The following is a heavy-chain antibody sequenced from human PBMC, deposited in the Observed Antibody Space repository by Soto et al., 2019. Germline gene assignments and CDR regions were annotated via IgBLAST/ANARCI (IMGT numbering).Heavy chain of an antibody. D-gene: IGHD3-10*01. V-gene: IGHV4-31*03. Sequence: QVQLQESGPGLVKPSQTLSLTCTVSGGYISSGGYYWSWIRQHPGKGLEWIGYIYYSGSTYYNPSFKMRVTISVDTSKNQFSLKLSSVTAADTAVYYCARGVTMVRGVIHTPYFDYWGQGTLVTVSS. CDR2: IYYSGST. J-gene: IGHJ4*02. CDR1: GGYISSGGYY. CDR3: ARGVTMVRGVIHTPYFDY.